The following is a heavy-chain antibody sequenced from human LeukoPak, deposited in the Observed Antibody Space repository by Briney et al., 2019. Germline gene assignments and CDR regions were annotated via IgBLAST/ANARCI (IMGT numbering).Heavy chain of an antibody. CDR3: ARHGDNAGGFDH. CDR1: GGSISSSRYY. Sequence: SETLSLTCTVSGGSISSSRYYWSWIRQPPGKGQEWIGSMYNSGSTYYNQSLKSRVTISVDTSKNQFSLKLSSVTAADTAVYYCARHGDNAGGFDHWGQGTLVTVSS. J-gene: IGHJ4*02. V-gene: IGHV4-39*01. CDR2: MYNSGST. D-gene: IGHD4/OR15-4a*01.